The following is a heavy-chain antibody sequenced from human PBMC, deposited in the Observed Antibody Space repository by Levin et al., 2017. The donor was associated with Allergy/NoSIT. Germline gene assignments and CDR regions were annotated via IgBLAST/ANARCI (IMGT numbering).Heavy chain of an antibody. CDR1: GFNFADYA. V-gene: IGHV3-49*03. J-gene: IGHJ5*02. Sequence: GGSLRLSCSASGFNFADYATSWFRQPPGKGLEWVGFIRSEAHGGTSEFAASVKGRFTFSRDESKSIAYLQMNSLKTEDTAVYYCSRPIAVAYMHFDPWGQGTLVTVSS. D-gene: IGHD6-19*01. CDR3: SRPIAVAYMHFDP. CDR2: IRSEAHGGTS.